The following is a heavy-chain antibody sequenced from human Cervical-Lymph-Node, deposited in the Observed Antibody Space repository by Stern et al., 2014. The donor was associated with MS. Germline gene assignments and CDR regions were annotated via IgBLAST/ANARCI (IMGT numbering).Heavy chain of an antibody. CDR1: GYTFTSYA. Sequence: QVQLVQSGSELKKPGASVKVSCKASGYTFTSYAMNWVRQAPGQGLEWMGWINTITGNPTYAQGFTGRFVFSLDTSVSTAYLQISSLKAEDTAVYYCASGAMGDFWSGYSYFDYWGQGTLVTVSS. V-gene: IGHV7-4-1*02. J-gene: IGHJ4*02. D-gene: IGHD3-3*01. CDR3: ASGAMGDFWSGYSYFDY. CDR2: INTITGNP.